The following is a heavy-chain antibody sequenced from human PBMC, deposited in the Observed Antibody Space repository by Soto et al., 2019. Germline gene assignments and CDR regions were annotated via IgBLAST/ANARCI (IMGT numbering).Heavy chain of an antibody. V-gene: IGHV3-23*01. J-gene: IGHJ6*02. CDR2: ISSNGGRT. Sequence: EVQLLESGGGLVQPGESLRLSCAASGFTFGNYFMNWVRQAPGKGLEWVSDISSNGGRTHYADSVRGRFTISRDNSRNTLYLQMSSLRAEDTALYYCAKDFHWYGMDVWGQGTTVTVSS. D-gene: IGHD3-9*01. CDR3: AKDFHWYGMDV. CDR1: GFTFGNYF.